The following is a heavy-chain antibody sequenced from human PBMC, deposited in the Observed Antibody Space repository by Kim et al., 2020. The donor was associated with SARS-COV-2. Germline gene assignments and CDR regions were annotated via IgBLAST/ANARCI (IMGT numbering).Heavy chain of an antibody. D-gene: IGHD6-19*01. J-gene: IGHJ4*02. CDR3: ARDGRGMKSREAVAIRLDY. CDR2: IYHSGST. CDR1: GGSISSSNW. Sequence: SETLSLTCAVSGGSISSSNWWSWVRQPPGKGLEWIGEIYHSGSTNYNPSLKSRVTISVDKSKNQFSLKLSSVTAADTAVYYCARDGRGMKSREAVAIRLDYWGQGTLVTVSS. V-gene: IGHV4-4*02.